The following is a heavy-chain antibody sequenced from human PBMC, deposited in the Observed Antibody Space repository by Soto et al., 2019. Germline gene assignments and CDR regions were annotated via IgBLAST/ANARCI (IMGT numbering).Heavy chain of an antibody. CDR1: GFTVSSNY. V-gene: IGHV3-48*02. D-gene: IGHD2-2*01. Sequence: PGGSLRLSCAASGFTVSSNYMNWVRQAPGKGLEWVSYISSSSTIFYADSVKGRFTISRDSAKNSLYLQMNSLRDEDTAVYYCAREGYERGLNWFDPWGQGTLVTVSS. CDR2: ISSSSTI. CDR3: AREGYERGLNWFDP. J-gene: IGHJ5*02.